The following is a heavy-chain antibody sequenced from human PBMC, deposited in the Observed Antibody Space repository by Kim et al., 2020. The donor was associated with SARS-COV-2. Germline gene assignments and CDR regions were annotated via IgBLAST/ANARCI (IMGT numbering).Heavy chain of an antibody. J-gene: IGHJ5*02. D-gene: IGHD6-13*01. CDR2: INHSGST. Sequence: SETLSLTCAVYGGSFSGYYWSWIRQPPGKGLEWIGEINHSGSTNYNPSLKSRVTISVDTSKNQFSLKLSSVTAADTAVYYCARNRGIAAAGTGGLSGSPETWGQGTLVTVSS. CDR1: GGSFSGYY. CDR3: ARNRGIAAAGTGGLSGSPET. V-gene: IGHV4-34*01.